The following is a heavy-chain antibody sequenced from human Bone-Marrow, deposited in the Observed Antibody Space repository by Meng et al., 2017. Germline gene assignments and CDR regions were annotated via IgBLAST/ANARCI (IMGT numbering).Heavy chain of an antibody. CDR1: GGSISISSYY. CDR2: IYYSGST. Sequence: RRPAAGQGLMKPSETLSRACTVSGGSISISSYYWGWIRQPPGKGLEWIGSIYYSGSTYYNPSLKSRVTISVDTSKNQFSLKLSSVTAADTAVYYCARDCPSPFRWFDPWGQGTLVTVSS. J-gene: IGHJ5*02. V-gene: IGHV4-39*07. CDR3: ARDCPSPFRWFDP.